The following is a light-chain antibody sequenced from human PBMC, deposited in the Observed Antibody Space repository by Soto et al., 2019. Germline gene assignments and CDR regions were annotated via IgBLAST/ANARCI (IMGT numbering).Light chain of an antibody. J-gene: IGKJ4*01. CDR2: GAS. V-gene: IGKV3D-15*01. CDR3: QQYDDWLRLT. CDR1: QSVNLY. Sequence: EIVMTQSPATRSVSPGERATLSCRASQSVNLYLAWYQQKPGQAPRLLIFGASYRATGIPARFSGSGSGTEFNLTISSLQSEDFAVYFCQQYDDWLRLTFGGGTKVEIK.